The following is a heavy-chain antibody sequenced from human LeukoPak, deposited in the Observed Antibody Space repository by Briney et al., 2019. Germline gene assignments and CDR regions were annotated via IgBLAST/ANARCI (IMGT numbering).Heavy chain of an antibody. J-gene: IGHJ4*02. CDR3: ARDRRDGYNSVDY. V-gene: IGHV4-34*01. CDR2: INHSGST. CDR1: GGSFSGYY. Sequence: SETLSLTCAVYGGSFSGYYWSWTRQPPGKGLEWIGEINHSGSTNYNPSLKSRVTISVDTSKNQFSLKLSSVTAADTAMYYCARDRRDGYNSVDYWGQGTLVTVSS. D-gene: IGHD5-12*01.